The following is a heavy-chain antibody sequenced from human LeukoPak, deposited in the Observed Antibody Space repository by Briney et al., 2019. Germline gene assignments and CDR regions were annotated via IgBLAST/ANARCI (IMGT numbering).Heavy chain of an antibody. Sequence: GGSLRLSCAASGFTFSSYAMSWVRQAPGKGLEWVSAISGSGGSTYYADSVKGRFTISRDNSKNTLYLQMNSLRAEDTAVYYCASCTNGVCTLGMDVWGQGTLATVSS. D-gene: IGHD2-8*01. V-gene: IGHV3-23*01. J-gene: IGHJ4*02. CDR2: ISGSGGST. CDR3: ASCTNGVCTLGMDV. CDR1: GFTFSSYA.